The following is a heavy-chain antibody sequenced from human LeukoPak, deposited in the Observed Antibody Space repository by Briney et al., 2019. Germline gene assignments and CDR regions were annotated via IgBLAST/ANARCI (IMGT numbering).Heavy chain of an antibody. D-gene: IGHD4-23*01. V-gene: IGHV1-46*01. Sequence: GASVKVSCKAFGYTFTSNYMHWVRQAPGQGPEWMGVINPSGGSTSYAQKFQGRVTMTRDMSTSTVYMELSSLRSEDTAVYYCARVVTTNHFDYWGQGTLVTVSS. CDR2: INPSGGST. CDR1: GYTFTSNY. CDR3: ARVVTTNHFDY. J-gene: IGHJ4*02.